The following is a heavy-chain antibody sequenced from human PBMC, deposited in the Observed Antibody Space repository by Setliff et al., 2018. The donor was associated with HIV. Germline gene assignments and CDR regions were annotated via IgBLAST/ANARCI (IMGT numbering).Heavy chain of an antibody. CDR3: ARGRINYGDYYY. V-gene: IGHV3-53*01. D-gene: IGHD4-17*01. J-gene: IGHJ4*02. CDR1: GFNVSENY. CDR2: IYRDGAT. Sequence: PGGSLRLSCAASGFNVSENYMSWVRQAPGRGLEWVSVIYRDGATYYADSVKGRFTISRDTAKNTVYLQMNSLTSEDTAFYYCARGRINYGDYYYWGQGTLVTVSS.